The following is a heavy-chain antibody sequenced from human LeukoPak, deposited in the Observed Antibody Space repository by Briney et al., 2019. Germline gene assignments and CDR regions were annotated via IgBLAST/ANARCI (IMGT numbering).Heavy chain of an antibody. CDR3: AREGDDSSGYYSYDAFDI. CDR1: GGSISSYY. J-gene: IGHJ3*02. D-gene: IGHD3-22*01. Sequence: SETLSLTCTVSGGSISSYYWSWIRQPAGKGLEWIGRIYTSGSTNYNPSLKSRVTISVDTSKNQFSLKLSSVTAADTAVYYCAREGDDSSGYYSYDAFDIWGQGTMVTVSS. CDR2: IYTSGST. V-gene: IGHV4-4*07.